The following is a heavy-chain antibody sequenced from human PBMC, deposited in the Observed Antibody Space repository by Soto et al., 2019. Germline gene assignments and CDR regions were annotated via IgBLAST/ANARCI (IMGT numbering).Heavy chain of an antibody. CDR2: IYYSGST. D-gene: IGHD1-20*01. CDR3: AREGGADGSRYKIDP. CDR1: GGSISSYY. V-gene: IGHV4-59*01. Sequence: SETLSLTCTVSGGSISSYYWSWIRQPPGKGLEWIGYIYYSGSTNYNPSLKSRVTISVDTSKNQFSLKLSSVTAADTAVYYCAREGGADGSRYKIDPWGQGTLVTVSS. J-gene: IGHJ5*02.